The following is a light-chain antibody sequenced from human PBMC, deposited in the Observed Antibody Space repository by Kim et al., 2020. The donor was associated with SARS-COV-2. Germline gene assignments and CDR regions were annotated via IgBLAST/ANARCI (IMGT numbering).Light chain of an antibody. CDR2: NTS. J-gene: IGKJ1*01. CDR1: QNVGYW. CDR3: QQYNTFSWT. V-gene: IGKV1-5*03. Sequence: DIQMTQSPSTLSASVGDRITITCRASQNVGYWLAWYQQKPGTAPKLLIYNTSTLQSGVPSRFSGSGSGTEFSLTISSLQPDDFANYFCQQYNTFSWTFGQGTKVDIK.